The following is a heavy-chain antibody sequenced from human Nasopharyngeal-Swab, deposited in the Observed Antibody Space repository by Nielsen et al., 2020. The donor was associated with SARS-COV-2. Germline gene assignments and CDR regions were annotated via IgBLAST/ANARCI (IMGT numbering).Heavy chain of an antibody. V-gene: IGHV3-9*01. CDR2: ISWNSGSI. CDR1: GFTFDDYA. Sequence: SLKISCAASGFTFDDYAIHWVRQAPGKGLEWVSGISWNSGSIGYADSVKGRFTISRDNAKNSLYLQMNSLRAEDTALYYCAKIQGYYYGMDVWGQGTTVTVSS. J-gene: IGHJ6*02. CDR3: AKIQGYYYGMDV.